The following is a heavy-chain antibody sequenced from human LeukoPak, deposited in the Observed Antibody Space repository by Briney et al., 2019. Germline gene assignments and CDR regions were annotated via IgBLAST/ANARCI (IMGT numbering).Heavy chain of an antibody. CDR3: VKDIGGDVIPRRLDY. CDR1: GFTFDDYT. Sequence: GGSLRLSCAAAGFTFDDYTMHWVRQVPGKGLEWVSGIAWNSGITGYADSVKGRFTISRDNAKNSLSLQMNSLRAEDTAFYYCVKDIGGDVIPRRLDYWGQGTLVTVSS. J-gene: IGHJ4*02. V-gene: IGHV3-9*01. CDR2: IAWNSGIT. D-gene: IGHD3-10*01.